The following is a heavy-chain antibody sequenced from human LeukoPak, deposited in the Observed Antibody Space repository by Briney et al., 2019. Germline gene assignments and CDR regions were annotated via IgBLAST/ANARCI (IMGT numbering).Heavy chain of an antibody. Sequence: TGGSLRLSCAASGFTFSNYGMHWVRQAPGKGLEWVAFIRYDGSNKYYADSVKGRFTISRDNSKNTLYLQMNSLRAEDTAVYYCAKVGSSWDETRSDYFDYWGQGTLVTVSS. CDR3: AKVGSSWDETRSDYFDY. V-gene: IGHV3-30*02. CDR2: IRYDGSNK. CDR1: GFTFSNYG. J-gene: IGHJ4*02. D-gene: IGHD6-13*01.